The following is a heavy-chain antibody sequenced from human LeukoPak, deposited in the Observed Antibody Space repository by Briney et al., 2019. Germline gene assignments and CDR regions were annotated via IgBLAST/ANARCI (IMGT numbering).Heavy chain of an antibody. CDR2: IYYSGST. CDR1: GGSISSGGHY. J-gene: IGHJ5*02. D-gene: IGHD6-13*01. V-gene: IGHV4-31*03. Sequence: SETLSLTCTVSGGSISSGGHYWSWIRQHPGKGLEWIGYIYYSGSTYYNPSLKSRVTISVDTSKNQFSLRLYSVTAADTAVYYCARGKRGLIAAAGRYNWFDPWGQGTLVTVSS. CDR3: ARGKRGLIAAAGRYNWFDP.